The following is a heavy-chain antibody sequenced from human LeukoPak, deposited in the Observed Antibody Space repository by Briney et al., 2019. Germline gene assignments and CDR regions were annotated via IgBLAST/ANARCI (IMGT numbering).Heavy chain of an antibody. CDR1: GGSFSGYY. CDR3: ARAWYFDL. CDR2: INHSGST. Sequence: SETLSLTCAVYGGSFSGYYWGWIRQPPGKELEWIGEINHSGSTNYNPSLKSRVTISVDTSKNQFSLKLSSVTAADTAVYYCARAWYFDLWGRGTLVTVSS. V-gene: IGHV4-34*01. J-gene: IGHJ2*01.